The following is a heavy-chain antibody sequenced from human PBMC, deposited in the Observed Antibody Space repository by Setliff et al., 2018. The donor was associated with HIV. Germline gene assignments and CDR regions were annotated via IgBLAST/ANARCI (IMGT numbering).Heavy chain of an antibody. V-gene: IGHV4-34*01. D-gene: IGHD3-10*01. CDR3: AKGGPRSPPFGPGTSYKRGNYFNWFDP. CDR1: RDSFSDSY. CDR2: INASGGT. J-gene: IGHJ5*02. Sequence: SSETLSLTCAVYRDSFSDSYWAWIRQSPGKRLEWIGEINASGGTNYNPSLQTRVSMSVDTSKEQFSLRLTSVTAADTALYYCAKGGPRSPPFGPGTSYKRGNYFNWFDPWGQGTLVTVSS.